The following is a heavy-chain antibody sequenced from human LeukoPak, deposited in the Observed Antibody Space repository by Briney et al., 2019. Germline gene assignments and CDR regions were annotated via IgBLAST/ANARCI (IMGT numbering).Heavy chain of an antibody. CDR1: GGSISSYY. CDR2: IYYSGST. Sequence: SETLSLTCTVSGGSISSYYWSWIRQPPGKGLEWIGYIYYSGSTNYNPSLKSRVTISVDTSKNQFSLKLSSVTAADTAVYYCARVGGSGSYSQYYFDYWGQGTLVTVSS. V-gene: IGHV4-59*01. D-gene: IGHD3-10*01. CDR3: ARVGGSGSYSQYYFDY. J-gene: IGHJ4*02.